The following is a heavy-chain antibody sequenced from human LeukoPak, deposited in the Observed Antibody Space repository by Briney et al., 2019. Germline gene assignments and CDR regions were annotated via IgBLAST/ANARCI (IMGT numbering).Heavy chain of an antibody. Sequence: ASVKVSCKASGYTFTGYYMHWVRQAPGQGLEWMGWINPNSGGTNYAQKFQGRVTMTRDASISTAYMELSRLRSDDTAVYYCARYDYSNLDMAEYYQHWGQGTLVTVSS. CDR3: ARYDYSNLDMAEYYQH. J-gene: IGHJ1*01. V-gene: IGHV1-2*02. D-gene: IGHD4-11*01. CDR2: INPNSGGT. CDR1: GYTFTGYY.